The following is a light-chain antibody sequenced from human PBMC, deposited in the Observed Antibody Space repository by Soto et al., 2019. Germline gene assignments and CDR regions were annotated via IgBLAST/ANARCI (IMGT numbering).Light chain of an antibody. J-gene: IGKJ1*01. CDR1: QTIYSN. V-gene: IGKV3-15*01. CDR2: RES. Sequence: IGITQYPATLSVSPGERSTLSCRASQTIYSNVAWYQQRPGQPPRILIYRESSRATGIPARFSGSGSGTEFTLTIKSLQSEDFAVYYCQQYQNLWTVGQGTKVEIK. CDR3: QQYQNLWT.